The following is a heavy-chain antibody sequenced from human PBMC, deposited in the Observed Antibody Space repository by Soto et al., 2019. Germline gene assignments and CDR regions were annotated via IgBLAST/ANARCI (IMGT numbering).Heavy chain of an antibody. CDR1: GFTFSSYG. J-gene: IGHJ6*02. CDR3: ANIGYYDSSGPYYYYGMDV. V-gene: IGHV3-30*18. Sequence: QVQLVESGGGVVQPGRSLRLSCAAPGFTFSSYGMHWVRQAPGKGLEWVAVISYDGSNKYYADSVKGRFTISRDNSKNTLYLQMNSLRAEDTAVYYCANIGYYDSSGPYYYYGMDVWGQGTTVTVSS. CDR2: ISYDGSNK. D-gene: IGHD3-22*01.